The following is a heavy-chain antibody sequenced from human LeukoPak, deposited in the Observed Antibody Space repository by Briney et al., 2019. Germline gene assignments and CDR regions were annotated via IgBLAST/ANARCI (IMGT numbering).Heavy chain of an antibody. V-gene: IGHV4-30-4*01. J-gene: IGHJ3*01. CDR1: GGSISSGDYY. CDR3: ARDNYDSSGYYEHALDL. D-gene: IGHD3-22*01. CDR2: IYYTGST. Sequence: PSQTLSLTCTVSGGSISSGDYYWTWIRQPPGKGLEWIAYIYYTGSTYYNPSLKSRVTISVDTSKNQFSLKMTSLTAADTAVYYCARDNYDSSGYYEHALDLWGQGTMVTVSS.